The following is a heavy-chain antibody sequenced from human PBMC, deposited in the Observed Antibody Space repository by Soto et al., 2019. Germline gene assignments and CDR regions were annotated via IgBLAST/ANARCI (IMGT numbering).Heavy chain of an antibody. CDR2: IYYSGST. D-gene: IGHD4-4*01. CDR3: ARLTDDYRYYFDY. J-gene: IGHJ4*02. CDR1: GGSISSSSYY. Sequence: SETLSLTCTVSGGSISSSSYYWGWIRQPPGKGLEWIGSIYYSGSTYYNPSLKSRVTISVDTSKNQFSLKLSSVTAADTAVYYCARLTDDYRYYFDYWGQGTLVTVSS. V-gene: IGHV4-39*01.